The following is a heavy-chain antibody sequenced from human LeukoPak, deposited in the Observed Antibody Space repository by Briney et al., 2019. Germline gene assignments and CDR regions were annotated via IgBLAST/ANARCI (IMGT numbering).Heavy chain of an antibody. CDR3: AHSRSRLPGWADY. CDR1: GFTFSSYA. D-gene: IGHD2-21*01. Sequence: GASLRLSCAASGFTFSSYAMSWVRQAPGKGLEWVSAISGSGGSTYYADSMKGRFTISRDNSKNTLYLQMNSLRAEDTAVYYCAHSRSRLPGWADYWGQGTLVPVSS. J-gene: IGHJ4*02. CDR2: ISGSGGST. V-gene: IGHV3-23*01.